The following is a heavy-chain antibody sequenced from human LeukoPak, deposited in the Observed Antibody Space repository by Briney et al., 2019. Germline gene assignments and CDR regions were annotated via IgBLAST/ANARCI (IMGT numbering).Heavy chain of an antibody. Sequence: SETLSLTCTVPGGSISSYYWSWIRQPPGKGLEWIGYIYSSGSTNYTPSLTSRVTISVDTSKNQFSLKLSSVTAADTAVYYCARCHYFGSGAYDYWGQGTLVTVSS. CDR3: ARCHYFGSGAYDY. J-gene: IGHJ4*02. V-gene: IGHV4-59*08. D-gene: IGHD3-10*01. CDR2: IYSSGST. CDR1: GGSISSYY.